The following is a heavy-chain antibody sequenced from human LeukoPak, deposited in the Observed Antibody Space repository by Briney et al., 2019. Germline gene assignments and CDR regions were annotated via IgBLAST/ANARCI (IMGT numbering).Heavy chain of an antibody. Sequence: PSETLSLTCAVSGGSFSTYYWSSIRHPPGKGLEGIGYIDYTGSTTYSPSPTRRVTICVDTSKSQFSLKLTPVTAADTAIYYCARGVTPGLGEAPAYWGKRTLVTVSS. CDR3: ARGVTPGLGEAPAY. CDR2: IDYTGST. J-gene: IGHJ4*02. CDR1: GGSFSTYY. D-gene: IGHD3-10*01. V-gene: IGHV4-59*01.